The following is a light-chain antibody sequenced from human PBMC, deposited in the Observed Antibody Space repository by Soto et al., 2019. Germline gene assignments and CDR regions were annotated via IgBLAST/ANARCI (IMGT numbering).Light chain of an antibody. J-gene: IGLJ7*01. CDR1: SSNIGAGYD. Sequence: QSVLTQPPSVSGAPGQRVTISCTGRSSNIGAGYDVHWYQQHPGTAPKLLIYGNSNRPSGVPDRFSGSKSGTSASLAITGLQAEDEADYYCQSYDSSLSGSVFGGGTQLTVL. CDR2: GNS. V-gene: IGLV1-40*01. CDR3: QSYDSSLSGSV.